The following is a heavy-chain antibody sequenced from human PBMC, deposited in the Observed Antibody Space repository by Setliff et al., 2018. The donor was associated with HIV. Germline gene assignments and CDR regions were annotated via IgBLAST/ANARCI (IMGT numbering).Heavy chain of an antibody. V-gene: IGHV4-34*11. J-gene: IGHJ6*02. CDR2: IYYSGST. Sequence: PSETLSLTCAVYGGSFSGYYWSWIRQSPGKGLEWIGSIYYSGSTNYNPSLKSRVTISVDTSKNQFSLKLSSVTAADTAVYYCAREDYYYYGMDVWGQGTMVTVSS. CDR1: GGSFSGYY. CDR3: AREDYYYYGMDV.